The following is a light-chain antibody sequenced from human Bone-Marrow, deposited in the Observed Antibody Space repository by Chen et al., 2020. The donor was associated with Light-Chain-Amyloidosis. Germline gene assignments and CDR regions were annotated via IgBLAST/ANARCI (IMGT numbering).Light chain of an antibody. CDR3: QSYQGSSQGV. Sequence: NFMLTQPHSVSESPGKTVIISCTRSSGSIATNYVQWYQQRPGSSPTTVIYEDDQRPSGVPDRFSGSNDGSSNSAALTLSGRKTEDEADYDCQSYQGSSQGVFGGGTKLTVL. V-gene: IGLV6-57*01. CDR2: EDD. J-gene: IGLJ3*02. CDR1: SGSIATNY.